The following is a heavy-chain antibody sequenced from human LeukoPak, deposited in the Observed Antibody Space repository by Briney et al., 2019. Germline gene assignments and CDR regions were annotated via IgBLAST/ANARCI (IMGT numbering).Heavy chain of an antibody. CDR1: GYTLTGYY. CDR2: INPNSGGT. CDR3: ASTVITSYNWFDP. J-gene: IGHJ5*02. D-gene: IGHD4-11*01. V-gene: IGHV1-2*02. Sequence: ASVKVSCKASGYTLTGYYIHWVRQAPGQGLEWMGWINPNSGGTNYAQNFQGRVTMTRDTSISTAYMELSRLRSDDTAVYYCASTVITSYNWFDPWGQGTLVTVSS.